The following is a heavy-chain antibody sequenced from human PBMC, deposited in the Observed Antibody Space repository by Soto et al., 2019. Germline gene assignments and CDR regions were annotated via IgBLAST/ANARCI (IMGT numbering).Heavy chain of an antibody. CDR1: GFTFSSYS. CDR3: ARSNCERASDY. Sequence: EVQLVESGGGLVQPGGSLRLSCAASGFTFSSYSMNWVRQAPWKGLELVSYISGGSGTIYYAESVKGRFTISRDNAKNSLYLQMSSLRDEDTAVYYCARSNCERASDYWGQGTLVTVSS. J-gene: IGHJ4*02. D-gene: IGHD2-21*01. CDR2: ISGGSGTI. V-gene: IGHV3-48*02.